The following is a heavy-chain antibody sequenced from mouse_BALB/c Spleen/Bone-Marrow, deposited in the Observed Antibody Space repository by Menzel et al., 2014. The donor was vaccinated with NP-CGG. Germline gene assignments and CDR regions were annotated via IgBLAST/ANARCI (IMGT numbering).Heavy chain of an antibody. CDR1: GYTFTEYT. J-gene: IGHJ2*01. CDR2: INPNNGGT. Sequence: VQLQQSGPDLVKPGASVKISCKTSGYTFTEYTMHWVKQSHVKSLEWIGGINPNNGGTSYSQKFKGKATWTVDKSSNTAYMELRSLTSEDSAVYYCARGWLLRHYFDYWGQGTTLTVSS. D-gene: IGHD2-3*01. CDR3: ARGWLLRHYFDY. V-gene: IGHV1-18*01.